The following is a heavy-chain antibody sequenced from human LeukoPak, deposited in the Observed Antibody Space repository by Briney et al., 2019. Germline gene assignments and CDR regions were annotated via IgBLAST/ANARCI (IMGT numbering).Heavy chain of an antibody. V-gene: IGHV4-31*03. CDR2: IYYSGST. CDR3: ARTSAPYCGGDCYRPSDY. D-gene: IGHD2-21*02. CDR1: GGSISSGGYY. Sequence: SETLSLTRTVSGGSISSGGYYWSWIRQHPGKGLEWIGYIYYSGSTYYNPSLKSRVTISVDTSKNQFSLKLSSVTAADTAVYYCARTSAPYCGGDCYRPSDYWGQGTLVTVSS. J-gene: IGHJ4*02.